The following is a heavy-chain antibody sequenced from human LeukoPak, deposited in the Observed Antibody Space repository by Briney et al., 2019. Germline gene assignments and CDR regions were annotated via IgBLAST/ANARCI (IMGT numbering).Heavy chain of an antibody. Sequence: ASVKVSCKASGYTFTGYYMHWVRQAPGQGLEWMGWINPNSGGTNCAQKFQGRVTMTRDTSISTAYMELSRPRSDDTAVYYCARGVPLVYADYWGQGTLVTVSS. J-gene: IGHJ4*02. CDR2: INPNSGGT. CDR3: ARGVPLVYADY. D-gene: IGHD2-8*01. V-gene: IGHV1-2*02. CDR1: GYTFTGYY.